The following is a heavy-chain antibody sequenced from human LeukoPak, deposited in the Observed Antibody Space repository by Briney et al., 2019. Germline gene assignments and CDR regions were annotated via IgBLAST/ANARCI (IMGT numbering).Heavy chain of an antibody. Sequence: ASVKVSCKASGYTFTSYAMHWVRQAPGQRLEWMGWINAGNGNTKYSQKFQGRVTITRDTSASTAYMELSSLRSEDTAMYYCASSGITALRYFDWLSPYYFDYWGQGTLVTVSS. D-gene: IGHD3-9*01. CDR2: INAGNGNT. J-gene: IGHJ4*02. V-gene: IGHV1-3*01. CDR3: ASSGITALRYFDWLSPYYFDY. CDR1: GYTFTSYA.